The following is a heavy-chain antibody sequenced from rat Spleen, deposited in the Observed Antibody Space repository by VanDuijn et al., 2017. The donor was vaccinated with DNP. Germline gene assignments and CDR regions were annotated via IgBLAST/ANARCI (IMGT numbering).Heavy chain of an antibody. CDR1: GFALTDHH. J-gene: IGHJ2*01. D-gene: IGHD4-2*01. CDR3: ASGVY. Sequence: QVQLKESGPGLVQPSQTLSLACTVSGFALTDHHVHWVRQPSGKGLEWMGVVWIGGGTHYSSIFKSRLSITRDTSKSQVFLKLNSLQTEDTATYYCASGVYWGQGVMVTVSS. CDR2: VWIGGGT. V-gene: IGHV2-30*01.